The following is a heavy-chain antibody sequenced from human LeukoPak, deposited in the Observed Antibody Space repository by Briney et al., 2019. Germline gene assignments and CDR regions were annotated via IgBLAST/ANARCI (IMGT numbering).Heavy chain of an antibody. CDR3: ARVWEKTIFGVVTRPYGMDV. CDR1: GYTFTGYY. CDR2: INPSGGST. D-gene: IGHD3-3*01. V-gene: IGHV1-46*01. J-gene: IGHJ6*02. Sequence: AASVKVSCKASGYTFTGYYMHWVRQAPGQGLEWMGWINPSGGSTSYAQKFQGRVTMTRDTSTSTVYMELSSLRSEDTAVYYCARVWEKTIFGVVTRPYGMDVWGQGTTVTVSS.